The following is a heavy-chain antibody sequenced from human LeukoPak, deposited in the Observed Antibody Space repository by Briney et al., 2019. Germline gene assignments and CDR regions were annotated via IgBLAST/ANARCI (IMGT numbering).Heavy chain of an antibody. J-gene: IGHJ5*02. CDR2: ISSSSSYI. V-gene: IGHV3-21*01. CDR1: GFTFSSYS. D-gene: IGHD6-19*01. CDR3: ARAGIAVAGGNWFDP. Sequence: PGGSLRLSCAASGFTFSSYSMNWVRQAPGKGLEWVSSISSSSSYIYYADSVKGRFTISRDNAKNPLYLQMNSLRAEDTAVYYCARAGIAVAGGNWFDPWGQGTLVTVSS.